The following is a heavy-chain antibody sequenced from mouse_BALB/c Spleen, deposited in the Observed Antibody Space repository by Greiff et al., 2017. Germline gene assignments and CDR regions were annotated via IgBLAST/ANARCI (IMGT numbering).Heavy chain of an antibody. Sequence: EVKLMESGAELVKPGASVKLSCTASGFNIKDTYMHWVKQRPEQGLEWIGRIDPANGNTKYDPKFQGKATITADTSSNTAYLQLSSLTSEDTAVYYCARGEVDCWFAYWGQGTLVTVSA. V-gene: IGHV14-3*02. CDR1: GFNIKDTY. CDR3: ARGEVDCWFAY. J-gene: IGHJ3*01. CDR2: IDPANGNT.